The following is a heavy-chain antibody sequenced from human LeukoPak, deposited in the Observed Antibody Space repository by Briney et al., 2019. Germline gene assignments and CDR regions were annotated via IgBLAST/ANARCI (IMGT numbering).Heavy chain of an antibody. V-gene: IGHV4-4*02. CDR2: IYHSGST. CDR3: ARGENPLNLHIAIVDY. Sequence: SETLSLTCAVSGGSISSSNWWSWVRQPPGRGLEWIGEIYHSGSTNYNPSLKSRVTISVDKSKNQFSLKLSSVTAADTAVYYCARGENPLNLHIAIVDYWGQGTLVTVSS. D-gene: IGHD6-13*01. CDR1: GGSISSSNW. J-gene: IGHJ4*02.